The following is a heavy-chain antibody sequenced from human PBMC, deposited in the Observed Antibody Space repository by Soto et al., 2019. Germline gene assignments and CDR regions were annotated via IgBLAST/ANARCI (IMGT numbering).Heavy chain of an antibody. Sequence: GGSRRLSCAASVFTFTNYGCHWVRQAPVKGLEWVSAISGSGGSTYYADSVKGRFTISRDNSKNTLYLQMNSLRAEDTAVYYCAKEFGHIVVVTAIPYFDYWGQGALVTVSS. J-gene: IGHJ4*02. CDR3: AKEFGHIVVVTAIPYFDY. D-gene: IGHD2-21*02. V-gene: IGHV3-23*01. CDR2: ISGSGGST. CDR1: VFTFTNYG.